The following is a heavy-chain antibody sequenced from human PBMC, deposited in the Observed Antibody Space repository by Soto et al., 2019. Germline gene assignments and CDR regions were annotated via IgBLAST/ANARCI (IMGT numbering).Heavy chain of an antibody. Sequence: EVQLVESGGGLVQPGGSLRLSCAASGFTFSSYWMTWVRQAPGKGLEWVANIKHDGTESSYVDSVKGRFTISRDNAKNSVYLQMNGLRDDDTAVYYWAGVHHHEPYQYWGQGTMVTVSS. CDR1: GFTFSSYW. V-gene: IGHV3-7*01. CDR3: AGVHHHEPYQY. J-gene: IGHJ1*01. CDR2: IKHDGTES.